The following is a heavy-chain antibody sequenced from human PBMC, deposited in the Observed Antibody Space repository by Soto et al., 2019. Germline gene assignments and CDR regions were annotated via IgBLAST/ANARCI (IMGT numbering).Heavy chain of an antibody. CDR1: GGTFSSYA. CDR3: ARDTRVTVTTTLYYYYGMDG. CDR2: IIPIFGTA. D-gene: IGHD4-17*01. J-gene: IGHJ6*02. V-gene: IGHV1-69*13. Sequence: SVKVSCKASGGTFSSYAISWVRQAPGQGLEWMGGIIPIFGTANYAQKFQGRVTITADESTSTAYMELSSLRSEDTAVYYCARDTRVTVTTTLYYYYGMDGWCQGTTVT.